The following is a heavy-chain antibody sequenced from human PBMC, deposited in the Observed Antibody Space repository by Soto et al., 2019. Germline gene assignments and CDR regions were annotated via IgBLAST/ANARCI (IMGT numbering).Heavy chain of an antibody. CDR2: INPNSGGT. J-gene: IGHJ5*02. Sequence: QVQLVQSGAEVKKPGASVKVSCKASGYTFTGYYMHWVRQAPGQGLEWMGWINPNSGGTNYAQKLQGRVPMTRDTSISTAYMELSRLRSDDTAVYYCARANYELMFDPWGQGTLVTVSS. CDR3: ARANYELMFDP. CDR1: GYTFTGYY. D-gene: IGHD3-22*01. V-gene: IGHV1-2*02.